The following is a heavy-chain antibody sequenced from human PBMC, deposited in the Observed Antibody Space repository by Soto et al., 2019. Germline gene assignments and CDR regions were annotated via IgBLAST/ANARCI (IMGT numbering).Heavy chain of an antibody. CDR2: ISGSGGST. CDR3: AKQIWPYCSGGSCPNWFDP. D-gene: IGHD2-15*01. Sequence: PGGSLRLSCAASGFTFSSYDMSWVRQAPGKGLEWVSGISGSGGSTYYADSVKGRFTISRDNSKNTLYLQMNSLRAEDTAVYYCAKQIWPYCSGGSCPNWFDPWGQGTLVTVSS. V-gene: IGHV3-23*01. CDR1: GFTFSSYD. J-gene: IGHJ5*02.